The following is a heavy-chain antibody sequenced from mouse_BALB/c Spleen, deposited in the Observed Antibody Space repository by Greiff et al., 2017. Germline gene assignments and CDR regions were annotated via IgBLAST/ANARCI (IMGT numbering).Heavy chain of an antibody. CDR3: AGRAVRGNYVWFAY. D-gene: IGHD2-1*01. CDR1: GYSITSDYA. Sequence: EVKLLESGPGLVKPSQSLSLTCTVTGYSITSDYAWNWIRQFPGNKLEWMGYISYSGSTSYNPSLKSRISITRDTSKNQFFLQLNSVTTEDTATYYCAGRAVRGNYVWFAYWGQGTLVTVSA. V-gene: IGHV3-2*02. J-gene: IGHJ3*01. CDR2: ISYSGST.